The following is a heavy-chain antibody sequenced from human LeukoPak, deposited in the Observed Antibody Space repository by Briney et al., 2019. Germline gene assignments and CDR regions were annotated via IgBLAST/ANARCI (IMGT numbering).Heavy chain of an antibody. J-gene: IGHJ4*02. Sequence: SQTLSPTCAISGDSVSSNSAAWNWIRQSPSRGLEWLGRTYYRSKWYNEYAVSVKSRITINPDTSKNQFSLQLNSVTPEDMAVYYCARDPNAGTSAYFDFWGQGTLVPVSS. CDR2: TYYRSKWYN. CDR1: GDSVSSNSAA. D-gene: IGHD6-13*01. CDR3: ARDPNAGTSAYFDF. V-gene: IGHV6-1*01.